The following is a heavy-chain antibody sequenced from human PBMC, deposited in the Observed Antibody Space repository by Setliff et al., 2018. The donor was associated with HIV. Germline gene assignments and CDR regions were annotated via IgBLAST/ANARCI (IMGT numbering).Heavy chain of an antibody. CDR3: ASDYSSRHDSFDI. D-gene: IGHD6-13*01. CDR1: GGSFSGYY. CDR2: INHGGST. J-gene: IGHJ3*02. V-gene: IGHV4-34*01. Sequence: PSETLSLTCAVDGGSFSGYYWSWIRQSPGKGLEWIGQINHGGSTNYSPSLKSRVTMSIDTSKNQFSLRLSAVTAADTAVYYCASDYSSRHDSFDIWGQGTVVTVSS.